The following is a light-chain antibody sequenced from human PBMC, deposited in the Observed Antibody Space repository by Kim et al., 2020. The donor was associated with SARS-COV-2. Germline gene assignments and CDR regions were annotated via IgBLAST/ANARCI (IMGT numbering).Light chain of an antibody. J-gene: IGKJ1*01. CDR2: AAS. V-gene: IGKV1-27*01. CDR3: QKYNSAPWT. Sequence: DSVGDRVTITCRASQGINNYLAWYQQRPGKVPKLLIYAASTLQSGVPSRFSGSGFGTDFTLTISSLQPEDGATYYCQKYNSAPWTFGRGTKVDIK. CDR1: QGINNY.